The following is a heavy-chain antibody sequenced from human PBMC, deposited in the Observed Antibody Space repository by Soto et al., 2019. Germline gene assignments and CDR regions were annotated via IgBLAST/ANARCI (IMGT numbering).Heavy chain of an antibody. Sequence: SETLSLTCTVSGVSISSHYWSWIRQPPGKGLEWIGYLYYTGNSNYNPSLKSRVTTSVDTSKNQFSLRLSSVTAADTAVYYCARGPGDYTAPFALGGRGSLVTVSS. V-gene: IGHV4-59*11. CDR3: ARGPGDYTAPFAL. D-gene: IGHD4-17*01. CDR2: LYYTGNS. J-gene: IGHJ2*01. CDR1: GVSISSHY.